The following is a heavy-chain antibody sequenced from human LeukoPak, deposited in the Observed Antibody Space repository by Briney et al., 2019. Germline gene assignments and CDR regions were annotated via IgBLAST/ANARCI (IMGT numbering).Heavy chain of an antibody. D-gene: IGHD1-26*01. J-gene: IGHJ4*02. CDR2: ISGYTGNT. CDR1: GYTFTNYG. V-gene: IGHV1-18*01. CDR3: ARVGSGRYAFGYAGYDC. Sequence: ASVKVSCKASGYTFTNYGISWVRQAPGQGLEWMGWISGYTGNTKYAQKFQGRVSMTIDTSTSTAYMELRSLRTDDTAMYYCARVGSGRYAFGYAGYDCWGQGTLVTVSS.